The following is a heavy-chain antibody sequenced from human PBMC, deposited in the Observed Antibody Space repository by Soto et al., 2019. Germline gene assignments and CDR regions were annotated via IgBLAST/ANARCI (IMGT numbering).Heavy chain of an antibody. J-gene: IGHJ4*02. CDR3: ARGGIAARPFDY. CDR1: GGSFSGYY. Sequence: QVQLQQWGAGLLKPSETLSLTCAVYGGSFSGYYWSWIRQPPGKGLEWIGEINHSGSTNYNPSLKSRVTISVDTSKHQFSLKLSYVTAADTAVYYCARGGIAARPFDYWGQGTLVTVSS. CDR2: INHSGST. V-gene: IGHV4-34*01. D-gene: IGHD6-6*01.